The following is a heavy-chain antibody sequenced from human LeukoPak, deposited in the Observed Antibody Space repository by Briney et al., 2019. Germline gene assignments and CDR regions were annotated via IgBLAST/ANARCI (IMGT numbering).Heavy chain of an antibody. CDR1: GFTFSNYG. CDR3: ATEQREGGS. Sequence: GGSLRLSCAASGFTFSNYGMHWVRQAPGKGREWVAAIWYDGNTKYYAEFLKGRFTISRHNSKKTLYLQMNSLRAEDTAVYYCATEQREGGSWGQGTLVTVSS. D-gene: IGHD6-25*01. V-gene: IGHV3-33*01. CDR2: IWYDGNTK. J-gene: IGHJ5*02.